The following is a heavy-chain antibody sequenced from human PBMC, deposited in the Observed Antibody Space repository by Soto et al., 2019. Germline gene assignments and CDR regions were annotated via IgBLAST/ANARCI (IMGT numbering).Heavy chain of an antibody. Sequence: LXISCMGSAYSFTSYSSGWVRQIPGKGLEWMGIIYPGDSDTRYSPSFQGQVTISADKSISTAYLQWSSLKASDTAMYYCARLGSGSYYNAFDIWGQGTMVTVSS. CDR3: ARLGSGSYYNAFDI. J-gene: IGHJ3*02. V-gene: IGHV5-51*01. D-gene: IGHD1-26*01. CDR1: AYSFTSYS. CDR2: IYPGDSDT.